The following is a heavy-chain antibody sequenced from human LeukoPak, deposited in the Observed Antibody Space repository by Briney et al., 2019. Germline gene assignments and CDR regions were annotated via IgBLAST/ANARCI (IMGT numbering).Heavy chain of an antibody. CDR2: IIPMFGIA. J-gene: IGHJ4*02. V-gene: IGHV1-69*04. D-gene: IGHD2-21*02. Sequence: ASVKVSCKASGGTFSSYAISWVRQAPGQGLEWMGRIIPMFGIANHAQKFQGRVTITADKSTSTAYMELSSLRSEDTAVYYCASDIVGAVVTAMHNWGQGTLVTVSS. CDR3: ASDIVGAVVTAMHN. CDR1: GGTFSSYA.